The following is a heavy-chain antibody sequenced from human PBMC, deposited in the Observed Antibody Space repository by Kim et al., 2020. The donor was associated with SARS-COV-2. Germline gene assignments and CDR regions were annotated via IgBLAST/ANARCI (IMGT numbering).Heavy chain of an antibody. J-gene: IGHJ6*02. CDR1: GGSISSSSYY. Sequence: SETLSLTCTVSGGSISSSSYYWGWIRQPPGKGLEWIGSIYYSGSTYYNPYLKSRVTISVDTSKNQFSLKLSSVIAADTAVYYCARHFTTYYDFWSGIGPGMDVWGQGTTVTVSS. CDR2: IYYSGST. V-gene: IGHV4-39*01. D-gene: IGHD3-3*01. CDR3: ARHFTTYYDFWSGIGPGMDV.